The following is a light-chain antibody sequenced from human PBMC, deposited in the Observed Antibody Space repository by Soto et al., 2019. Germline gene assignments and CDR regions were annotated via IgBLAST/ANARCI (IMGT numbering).Light chain of an antibody. CDR3: QQYDSSPPIT. V-gene: IGKV3-20*01. J-gene: IGKJ5*01. CDR1: HTVSSNY. CDR2: GAS. Sequence: EIILTQSPDTLSFSPGERATLSCRASHTVSSNYLAWCQQRPGQAPRLLIYGASTRAAGIPDRFSGSGSGTDFTLTITRLEPEDFAVYYCQQYDSSPPITFGQGTRLEIK.